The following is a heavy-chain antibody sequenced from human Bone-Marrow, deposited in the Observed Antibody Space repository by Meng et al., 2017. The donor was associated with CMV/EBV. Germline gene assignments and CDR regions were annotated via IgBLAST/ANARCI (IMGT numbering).Heavy chain of an antibody. D-gene: IGHD2-2*01. CDR2: ISNGGSTI. CDR3: ARLSSRQLHGYYYGMDV. J-gene: IGHJ6*02. V-gene: IGHV3-11*04. CDR1: GFTFSDYY. Sequence: GESLKISCAASGFTFSDYYMSWIRQAPGKGLECVSYISNGGSTIHYADSVKGRFTISRDNAKNSLYLQMNNLRAEDTAMYYCARLSSRQLHGYYYGMDVWGQGTTVTISS.